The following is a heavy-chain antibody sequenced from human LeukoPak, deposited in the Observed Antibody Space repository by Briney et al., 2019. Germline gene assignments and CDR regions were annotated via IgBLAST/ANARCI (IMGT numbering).Heavy chain of an antibody. Sequence: ALVKVSCKTSGYTFTSYGISWVRQAPGQGPEWMGWISGSNGNTKYAQRLQGRVTMTTDTSTSTAYMELRSLRSDDTAVYYCARCLLTGYSIYWGQGTLVTVSS. V-gene: IGHV1-18*01. J-gene: IGHJ4*02. CDR3: ARCLLTGYSIY. CDR1: GYTFTSYG. CDR2: ISGSNGNT. D-gene: IGHD3-9*01.